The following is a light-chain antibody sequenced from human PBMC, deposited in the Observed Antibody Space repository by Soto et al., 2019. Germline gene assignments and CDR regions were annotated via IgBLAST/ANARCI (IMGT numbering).Light chain of an antibody. CDR3: QQYNKWPLT. CDR2: GAY. V-gene: IGKV3-15*01. CDR1: QSVSNN. Sequence: EIVMTQSPATLSVSPGERATLSCRASQSVSNNLAWYQQKPGQAPRLLIYGAYTRATGIPARFSGSGSGTEVTLPISNLQSEDFAVYYCQQYNKWPLTFGGGTKV. J-gene: IGKJ4*02.